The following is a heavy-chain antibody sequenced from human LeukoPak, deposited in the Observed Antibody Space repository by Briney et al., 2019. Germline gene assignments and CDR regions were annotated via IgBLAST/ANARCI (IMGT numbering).Heavy chain of an antibody. D-gene: IGHD3-10*01. CDR2: ISYDRSNK. CDR1: GSTFSSYA. CDR3: ARDRGNGLSITMVEEGYFQH. J-gene: IGHJ1*01. Sequence: PGGSLRLSCAASGSTFSSYAMHWVRQAPGKGLEWVAVISYDRSNKYYADSVKGRFTISRDNSKNTLYLQMNSLRAEDTAVYYCARDRGNGLSITMVEEGYFQHWGQGTLVTVSS. V-gene: IGHV3-30-3*01.